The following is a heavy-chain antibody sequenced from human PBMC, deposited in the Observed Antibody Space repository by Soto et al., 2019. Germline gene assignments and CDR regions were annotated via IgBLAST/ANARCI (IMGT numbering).Heavy chain of an antibody. CDR1: GFTLEDYA. D-gene: IGHD3-16*01. CDR2: ISWNSDNI. CDR3: AKELGARVIRFGGNWFDP. J-gene: IGHJ5*02. Sequence: EVRLVESGGGLVQPGRSLRLSCAASGFTLEDYAMHWVRQVPGKGLEWVSSISWNSDNIAYADSVKGRFTISRDNAKNSLYLQMNSLRAEDTALYYCAKELGARVIRFGGNWFDPWGQAALVTVSS. V-gene: IGHV3-9*01.